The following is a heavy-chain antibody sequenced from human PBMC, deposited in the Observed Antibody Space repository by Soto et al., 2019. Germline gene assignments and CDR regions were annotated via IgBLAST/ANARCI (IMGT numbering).Heavy chain of an antibody. J-gene: IGHJ1*01. Sequence: EVQLVESGGGLVQPGGSLRLSCAASGFIFSTSWMTWVRQAPGKGLEGVANIKDDGSEIYYVASVRGRFTISRDNARSTLYLQMNNLRAEDRAHYYCVRDHDLYVRHFRNWGQGTLVTVSS. CDR2: IKDDGSEI. V-gene: IGHV3-7*01. CDR3: VRDHDLYVRHFRN. CDR1: GFIFSTSW. D-gene: IGHD1-1*01.